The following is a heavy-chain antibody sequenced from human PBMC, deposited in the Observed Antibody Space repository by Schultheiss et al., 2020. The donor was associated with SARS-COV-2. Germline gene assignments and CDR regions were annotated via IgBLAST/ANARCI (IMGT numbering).Heavy chain of an antibody. V-gene: IGHV4-34*01. CDR1: GGSFSGYY. J-gene: IGHJ3*02. CDR2: INHSGST. CDR3: ARAPTVTKAFDI. Sequence: SETLSLTCAVYGGSFSGYYWSWIRQPPGKGLEWIGEINHSGSTNYNPSLKSRVTISVDRSKNQFSLKLSSVTAADTAVYYCARAPTVTKAFDIWGQGTMVTVSS. D-gene: IGHD4-17*01.